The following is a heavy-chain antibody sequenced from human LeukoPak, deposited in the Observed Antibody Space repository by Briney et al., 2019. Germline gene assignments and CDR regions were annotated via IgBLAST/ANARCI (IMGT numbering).Heavy chain of an antibody. V-gene: IGHV3-7*01. D-gene: IGHD6-19*01. Sequence: GGSLRLSCAASGFTFRTYWMSWVRQAPGKGLEWVANIKQDGSEKYYVDSVRGRFTISRDNAKNSLYLQMNSLRAEDTAVYYCAREHLAVAGADYWGQGTLVTVSA. CDR2: IKQDGSEK. J-gene: IGHJ4*02. CDR3: AREHLAVAGADY. CDR1: GFTFRTYW.